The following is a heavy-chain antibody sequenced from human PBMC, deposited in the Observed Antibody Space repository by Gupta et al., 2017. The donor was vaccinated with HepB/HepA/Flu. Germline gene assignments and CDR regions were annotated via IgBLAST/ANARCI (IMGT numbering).Heavy chain of an antibody. D-gene: IGHD3-10*01. CDR3: ARDAPVLLWFGEYVHYGMDV. CDR1: GFTFSSYE. J-gene: IGHJ6*02. Sequence: EVQLVESGGGLVQPGGSLRLSCAASGFTFSSYEMNWVRQAPGKGLEWVSYISSSGSTIYYADSVKGRFTISRDNAKNSLYLQMNSLRAEDTAVYYCARDAPVLLWFGEYVHYGMDVWGQGTTVTVSS. CDR2: ISSSGSTI. V-gene: IGHV3-48*03.